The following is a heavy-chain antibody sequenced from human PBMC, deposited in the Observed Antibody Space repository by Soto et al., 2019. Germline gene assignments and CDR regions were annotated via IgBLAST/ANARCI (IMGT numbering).Heavy chain of an antibody. CDR2: ISAYNGNT. D-gene: IGHD3-10*01. CDR3: ARDRRYYGSGSYNTLDP. Sequence: GASVKVSCKASGYTFTSYGISWVRQAPGQGLEWMGWISAYNGNTNYAQKLQGRVTMTTDTSTSTAYMELRSLRSDDTAVYYCARDRRYYGSGSYNTLDPWGQGTLVTV. CDR1: GYTFTSYG. V-gene: IGHV1-18*01. J-gene: IGHJ5*02.